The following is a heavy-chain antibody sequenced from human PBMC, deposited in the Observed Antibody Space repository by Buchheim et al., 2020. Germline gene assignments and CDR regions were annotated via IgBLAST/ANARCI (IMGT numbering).Heavy chain of an antibody. J-gene: IGHJ4*02. CDR2: IFSDGTST. Sequence: EVQLVESGGGLVQPGGSLRLTCAASGFTFSRYWMNWVRQAPGKGLVWVSRIFSDGTSTSYADYVKGRFTISRDNAKNTGYLQMNSLRAEDTAVYYCAYWRRDSGYFSAYWGQGTL. CDR3: AYWRRDSGYFSAY. CDR1: GFTFSRYW. D-gene: IGHD3-22*01. V-gene: IGHV3-74*01.